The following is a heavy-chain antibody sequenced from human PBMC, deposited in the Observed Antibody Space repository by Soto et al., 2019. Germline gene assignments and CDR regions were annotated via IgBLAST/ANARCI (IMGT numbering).Heavy chain of an antibody. Sequence: QVQLVQSGAEVKKPGASVKVSCKASGYIFTNYDINWVRQATGQGLEYLGWINPNSGNTGYVQKFQGRVTMTRNTSINTAYMELSSLRSEDTAVYYCARSIKFGVYSTWFDPWGQGTLVTVSS. D-gene: IGHD4-17*01. CDR2: INPNSGNT. V-gene: IGHV1-8*01. CDR3: ARSIKFGVYSTWFDP. CDR1: GYIFTNYD. J-gene: IGHJ5*02.